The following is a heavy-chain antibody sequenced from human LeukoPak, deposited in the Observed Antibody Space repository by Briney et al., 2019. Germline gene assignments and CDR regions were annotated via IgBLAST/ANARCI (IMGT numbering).Heavy chain of an antibody. CDR1: GFIFSNYA. V-gene: IGHV3-30-3*01. D-gene: IGHD6-13*01. CDR2: TSYDGSNK. CDR3: ARDESWARGFDC. J-gene: IGHJ4*02. Sequence: GGSLRLSCAASGFIFSNYAMHWVRQAPGKGLEWVAVTSYDGSNKHYADSVKGRFTISRDNSKNTLYLQMNSLRAEDTAVYYCARDESWARGFDCWGQGTLVTVSS.